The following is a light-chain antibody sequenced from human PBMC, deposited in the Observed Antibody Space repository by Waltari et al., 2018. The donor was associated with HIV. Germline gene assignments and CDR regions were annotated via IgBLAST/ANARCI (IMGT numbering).Light chain of an antibody. Sequence: QSALTQPPSASGSLGQSVTISCTGSSSDIAAYASVSWFQQHPRSAPKLLLSEVTRRPSTVSDRFSGSRSGSTAFLTVAGLQPDDEATYFCSSYGDSLRVLFGGGTNVTVL. CDR2: EVT. J-gene: IGLJ3*02. CDR1: SSDIAAYAS. CDR3: SSYGDSLRVL. V-gene: IGLV2-8*01.